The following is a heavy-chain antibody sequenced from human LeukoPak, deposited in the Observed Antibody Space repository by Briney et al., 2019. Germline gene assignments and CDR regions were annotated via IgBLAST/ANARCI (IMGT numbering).Heavy chain of an antibody. CDR2: ISYDGSNK. CDR3: ARVKVGTANDY. J-gene: IGHJ4*02. Sequence: PGGSLRLSCAASGFTFSSYAMSWVRQAPGKGLEWVAVISYDGSNKYYADSVKGRFTISRGNSKNTLYLQMNSLRAEDTAVYYCARVKVGTANDYWGQGTLVTVSS. V-gene: IGHV3-30-3*01. CDR1: GFTFSSYA. D-gene: IGHD2-21*02.